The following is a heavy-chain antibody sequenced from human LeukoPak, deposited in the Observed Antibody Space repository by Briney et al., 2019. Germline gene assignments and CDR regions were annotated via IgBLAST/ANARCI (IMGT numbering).Heavy chain of an antibody. V-gene: IGHV3-23*01. D-gene: IGHD1-26*01. J-gene: IGHJ4*02. CDR2: ISSSGGST. CDR3: ARDRGRYTDY. Sequence: PGGSLRLSCAASGFTFSSYSMSWVRQAPGKGLEWVSAISSSGGSTDYTDSVKGRFTISRDNSKNTLYLQMNSLRAEDTAVYYCARDRGRYTDYWGQGTLVTVSS. CDR1: GFTFSSYS.